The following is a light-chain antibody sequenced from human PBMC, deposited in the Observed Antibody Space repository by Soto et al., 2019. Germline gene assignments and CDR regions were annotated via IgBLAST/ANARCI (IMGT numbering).Light chain of an antibody. CDR2: DVS. J-gene: IGKJ1*01. V-gene: IGKV1-39*01. Sequence: DIQMTQSPSSLSASVGDRVTITCRASRSISTYLNWYQQKSGNAPKLLIYDVSTLQTGVPSRFSGSGSGTDSTLTISSLQPEDFATYYCQQSYISPRTFGQGTKVDIK. CDR1: RSISTY. CDR3: QQSYISPRT.